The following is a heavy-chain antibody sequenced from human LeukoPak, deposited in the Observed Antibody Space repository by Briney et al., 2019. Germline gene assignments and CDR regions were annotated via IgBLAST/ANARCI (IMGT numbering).Heavy chain of an antibody. Sequence: PSETLSLTCAVSGGSISSGGYPWSWIRQPPGKGLEWIGYIYHSGSTYYNPSLKSRVTISVDRSKNQFSLKLSSVTAADTAVYYCARATITMVRGATRTRGAFDIWGQGTMVTVSS. V-gene: IGHV4-30-2*01. J-gene: IGHJ3*02. D-gene: IGHD3-10*01. CDR1: GGSISSGGYP. CDR3: ARATITMVRGATRTRGAFDI. CDR2: IYHSGST.